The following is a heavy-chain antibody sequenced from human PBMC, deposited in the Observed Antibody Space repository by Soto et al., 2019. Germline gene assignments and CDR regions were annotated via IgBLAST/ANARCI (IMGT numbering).Heavy chain of an antibody. CDR1: GFTFSSYS. Sequence: EVQLVESGGGLVKPGGSLRLSCAASGFTFSSYSMNWVRQAPGKGLEWVSSISSSSSYIYYADSVKGRFTISRDNAKNSLYLQMNSLRAEDTAVYYCARGSFDYGDYESVYYDYYYYMDVWGKGTTVTVSS. J-gene: IGHJ6*03. CDR3: ARGSFDYGDYESVYYDYYYYMDV. D-gene: IGHD4-17*01. V-gene: IGHV3-21*01. CDR2: ISSSSSYI.